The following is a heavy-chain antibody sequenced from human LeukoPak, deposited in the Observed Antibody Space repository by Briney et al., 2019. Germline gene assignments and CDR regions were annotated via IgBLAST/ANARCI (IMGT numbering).Heavy chain of an antibody. J-gene: IGHJ4*02. CDR3: ARGGGPTAYFDY. V-gene: IGHV3-21*01. Sequence: PGGSLRLSCAASGFTFSSYAMSWVRQAPGKGLEWVSYITSTSIYTNYADSVKGRFTISRDNAKNSLYLQMNSLRAEDTAVYYCARGGGPTAYFDYWGQGTLVTVSS. CDR2: ITSTSIYT. D-gene: IGHD3-16*01. CDR1: GFTFSSYA.